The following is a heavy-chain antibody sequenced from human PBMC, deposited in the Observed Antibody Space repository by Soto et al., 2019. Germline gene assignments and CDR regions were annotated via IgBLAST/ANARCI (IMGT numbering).Heavy chain of an antibody. CDR2: TSGSGVNT. CDR3: AKVGVDTSMVLDY. CDR1: GFTFSGYA. V-gene: IGHV3-23*01. D-gene: IGHD5-18*01. Sequence: EVQLLESGGGLVQPGGSLRLSCEASGFTFSGYAMTWVRQAPGKGLEWVSTTSGSGVNTYYADSVKGRFTISRDNSRNTLFLQMNSLRAEDTAVYFCAKVGVDTSMVLDYWGQGTLVTVSS. J-gene: IGHJ4*02.